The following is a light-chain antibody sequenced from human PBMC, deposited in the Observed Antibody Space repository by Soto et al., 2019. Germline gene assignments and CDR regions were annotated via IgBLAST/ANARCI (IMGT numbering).Light chain of an antibody. J-gene: IGKJ4*01. CDR2: DAS. CDR3: QQANSFPLT. Sequence: DIHLTQSPSSVSASVGDRVTITCRASQVISSWLAWYQQKPEKAPKLVIYDASSLQSGVPSRFSGSGSGTDFPLTISSLQPEDFATYYCQQANSFPLTFGGGTKVDLK. CDR1: QVISSW. V-gene: IGKV1-12*01.